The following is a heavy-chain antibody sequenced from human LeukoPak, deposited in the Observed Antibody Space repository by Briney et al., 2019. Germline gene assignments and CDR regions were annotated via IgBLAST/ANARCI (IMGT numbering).Heavy chain of an antibody. Sequence: PGGSLRLSCAASGFTFSSYWMHWVRQAPGKGLVWVSRINSDGSSTSYADSVKGGFTISRDNAKNTLYLQMNSLRAEDTAVYYCARVPLYCSSTSCYISHNWFDPWGQGTLVTVSS. V-gene: IGHV3-74*01. CDR2: INSDGSST. D-gene: IGHD2-2*01. J-gene: IGHJ5*02. CDR1: GFTFSSYW. CDR3: ARVPLYCSSTSCYISHNWFDP.